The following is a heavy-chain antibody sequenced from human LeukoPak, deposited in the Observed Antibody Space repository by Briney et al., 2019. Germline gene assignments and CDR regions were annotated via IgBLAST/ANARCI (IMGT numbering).Heavy chain of an antibody. CDR3: ARQDYDILSARFDY. CDR1: GYSISSGYY. J-gene: IGHJ4*02. V-gene: IGHV4-38-2*01. D-gene: IGHD3-9*01. Sequence: PSETLSLTCAVSGYSISSGYYWGWIRQPPGKGLEWIGSIYHSGSTYYNPSLKSRVTISVDTSKNQFSLKLSSVTAADTTVCHCARQDYDILSARFDYWGQGTLVTVSS. CDR2: IYHSGST.